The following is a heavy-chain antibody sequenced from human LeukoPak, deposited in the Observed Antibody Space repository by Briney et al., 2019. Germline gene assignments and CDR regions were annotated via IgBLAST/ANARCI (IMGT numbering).Heavy chain of an antibody. J-gene: IGHJ4*02. Sequence: GASVKVSCKASGGTFSSYAISWVRQAPGQGLEWMGGIIPIFGTANYAQKFQGRVTITADESTSTAYMELSSLRPEDTAVYYCAREVYSSSWYYFDYWGQGTLVTVSS. V-gene: IGHV1-69*01. CDR1: GGTFSSYA. D-gene: IGHD6-13*01. CDR2: IIPIFGTA. CDR3: AREVYSSSWYYFDY.